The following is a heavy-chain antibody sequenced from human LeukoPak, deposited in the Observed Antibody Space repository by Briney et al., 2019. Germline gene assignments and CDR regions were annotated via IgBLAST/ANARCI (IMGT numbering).Heavy chain of an antibody. J-gene: IGHJ5*02. V-gene: IGHV4-34*01. D-gene: IGHD2-2*01. Sequence: PSETLSLTCAVYGGTFSGYYWSWIRQPPGKGLEWIGEINHSGSTNYNPSLKSRVTISVDTSKNQFSLKLSSVTAADTAGYYCARGPRYCSSTSCYGWFDPWGQGTLVTVSS. CDR2: INHSGST. CDR3: ARGPRYCSSTSCYGWFDP. CDR1: GGTFSGYY.